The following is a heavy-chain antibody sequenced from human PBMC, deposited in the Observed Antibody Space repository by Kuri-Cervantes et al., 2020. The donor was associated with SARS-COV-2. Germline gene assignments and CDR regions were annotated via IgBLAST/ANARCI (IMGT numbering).Heavy chain of an antibody. Sequence: GGSLRLSCAASGITVNSNYMSWVRQAPGKGLEWVSIIYTGGDIYYADSVKGRFTIARDISKNTLYLQLNSLKNEDTAVYYCARVTVTMIVGGYWFDLWGQGTLVTVSS. CDR1: GITVNSNY. CDR3: ARVTVTMIVGGYWFDL. D-gene: IGHD3-22*01. J-gene: IGHJ5*02. CDR2: IYTGGDI. V-gene: IGHV3-53*01.